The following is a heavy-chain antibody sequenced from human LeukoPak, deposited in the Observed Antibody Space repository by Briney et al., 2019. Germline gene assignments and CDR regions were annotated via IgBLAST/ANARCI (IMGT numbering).Heavy chain of an antibody. Sequence: GGSLRLSCAASGFTFSSYAMHWVRQAPGKGLEWVAVISYDGSNKYYADSVKGRFTISRDNSKNTLYLQMNSLRAEDTAVYYCAKTRGEEQWLQPVDYWGQGTLVTVSS. J-gene: IGHJ4*02. CDR2: ISYDGSNK. V-gene: IGHV3-30-3*02. CDR3: AKTRGEEQWLQPVDY. CDR1: GFTFSSYA. D-gene: IGHD6-19*01.